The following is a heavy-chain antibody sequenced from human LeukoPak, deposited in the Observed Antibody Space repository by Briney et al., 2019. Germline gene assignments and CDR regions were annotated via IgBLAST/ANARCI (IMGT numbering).Heavy chain of an antibody. Sequence: ASVTVSFKASGYTFTGYYMHWVRQAPGQGLEWMGWINPNSGGTNYAQKFQGRVTMTRDTSISTAYMELSRLRSDDTAVYYCARSCSSTSCFDPWGQGTLVTVSS. CDR3: ARSCSSTSCFDP. CDR2: INPNSGGT. D-gene: IGHD2-2*01. V-gene: IGHV1-2*02. CDR1: GYTFTGYY. J-gene: IGHJ5*02.